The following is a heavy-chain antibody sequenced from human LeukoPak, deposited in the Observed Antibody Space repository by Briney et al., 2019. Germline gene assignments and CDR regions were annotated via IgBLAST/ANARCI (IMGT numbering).Heavy chain of an antibody. J-gene: IGHJ4*02. CDR3: AKMGGYFDY. D-gene: IGHD3-16*01. CDR1: GFTFSNSG. V-gene: IGHV3-23*01. CDR2: ITGSGDNT. Sequence: PGGSLRLSCAASGFTFSNSGTSWVRQAPGKGLEWVSAITGSGDNTYYADSVKGRFTISRDNSKNTPYLQMSSLRAEDTAVYYCAKMGGYFDYWGQGTLVTVSS.